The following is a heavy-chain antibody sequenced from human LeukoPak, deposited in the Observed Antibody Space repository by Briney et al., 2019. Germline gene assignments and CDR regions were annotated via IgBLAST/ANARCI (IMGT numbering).Heavy chain of an antibody. V-gene: IGHV3-21*01. CDR3: AKAPYQPLVGVDY. CDR1: GFTFSSYT. CDR2: ISTSSSYI. Sequence: GGSLRLSCAASGFTFSSYTMNWVRQAPGKGLEWVSSISTSSSYIYYADSVKGRFTISRDNSKNTLYLQMNNLRTEDTAVYYCAKAPYQPLVGVDYWGQGTLVTVSS. D-gene: IGHD2-2*01. J-gene: IGHJ4*02.